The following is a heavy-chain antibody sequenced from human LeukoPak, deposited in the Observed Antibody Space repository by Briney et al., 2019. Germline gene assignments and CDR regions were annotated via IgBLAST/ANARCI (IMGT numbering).Heavy chain of an antibody. CDR2: IKQDGSEK. CDR1: GFTFSSYW. J-gene: IGHJ6*02. Sequence: GGSLRLSCAASGFTFSSYWMHWVRQAPGKGLEWVANIKQDGSEKYYVDSVKGRFTISRDNAKNSLYLQMNSLRAEDTAVYYCARDRKAYCGGDCYGYYYYYGMDVWGQGTTVTVSS. D-gene: IGHD2-21*02. V-gene: IGHV3-7*01. CDR3: ARDRKAYCGGDCYGYYYYYGMDV.